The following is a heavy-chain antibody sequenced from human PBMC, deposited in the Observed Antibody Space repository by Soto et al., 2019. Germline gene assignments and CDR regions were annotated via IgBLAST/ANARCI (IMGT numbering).Heavy chain of an antibody. V-gene: IGHV4-31*03. CDR2: ISYSGST. Sequence: THSHTSSFSGYSIISGGYYWSWVRKHPGKGLEWIGYISYSGSTYYNPSLGSRITISVDTSMNHFSLKLRSVTAADTAVYYGARYFWSGSQIFDYWGRGALVTVSS. J-gene: IGHJ4*02. CDR3: ARYFWSGSQIFDY. CDR1: GYSIISGGYY. D-gene: IGHD3-3*01.